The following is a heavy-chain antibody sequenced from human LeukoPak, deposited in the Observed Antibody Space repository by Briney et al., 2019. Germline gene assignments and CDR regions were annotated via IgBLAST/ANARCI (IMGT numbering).Heavy chain of an antibody. CDR1: GFTFDDYT. J-gene: IGHJ6*02. CDR2: ISWDGGST. D-gene: IGHD4-11*01. CDR3: ARAYDYNFYYYYYGMDV. V-gene: IGHV3-43*01. Sequence: GGSLRLSCAASGFTFDDYTMHWVRQAPGKGLEWVSLISWDGGSTYYADSVKGRFTISRGNSKNSLYLQMNSLRTEDTALYYCARAYDYNFYYYYYGMDVWGQGTTVTVSS.